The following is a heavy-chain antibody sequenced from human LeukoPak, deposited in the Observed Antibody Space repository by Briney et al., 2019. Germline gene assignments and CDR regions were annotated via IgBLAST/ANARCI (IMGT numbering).Heavy chain of an antibody. Sequence: SETLSLTCTVSSGSISGYYWNWIRQPPGKGLEWIGCIYYSGSTNYNPSLKSRVSISVDTSTDQFSLKFNSVTAADTAVYYCARVPLSDWYFDLWGRGTLVTVSS. V-gene: IGHV4-59*01. CDR2: IYYSGST. J-gene: IGHJ2*01. CDR1: SGSISGYY. CDR3: ARVPLSDWYFDL.